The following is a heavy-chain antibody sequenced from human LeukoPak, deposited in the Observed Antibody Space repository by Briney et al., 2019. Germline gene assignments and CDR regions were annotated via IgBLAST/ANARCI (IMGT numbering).Heavy chain of an antibody. V-gene: IGHV3-30*02. CDR2: IRSDGDNK. Sequence: PGGSLRLSCAASGFIFNSYDMHWVRQAPGKGLEWVTFIRSDGDNKYYADSVKGRFTISRDNSKNTVYLQMNSLRTEDTAVYYCAKGRPGDVWGKGATVTISS. J-gene: IGHJ6*04. CDR1: GFIFNSYD. CDR3: AKGRPGDV.